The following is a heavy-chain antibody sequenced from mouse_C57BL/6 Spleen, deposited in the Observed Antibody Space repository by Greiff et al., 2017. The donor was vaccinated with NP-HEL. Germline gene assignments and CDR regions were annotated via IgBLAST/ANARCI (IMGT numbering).Heavy chain of an antibody. J-gene: IGHJ3*01. D-gene: IGHD1-1*01. Sequence: QVQLKQSGAELVKPGASVKISCKASGYAFSSYWMNWVKQRPGKGLEWIGQIYPGDGDTNYNGKFKGEATLTADKSSSTAYMQLSSLTSEDSAVYFCAREEDYYGSSSPFAYWGQGTLVTVSA. V-gene: IGHV1-80*01. CDR2: IYPGDGDT. CDR3: AREEDYYGSSSPFAY. CDR1: GYAFSSYW.